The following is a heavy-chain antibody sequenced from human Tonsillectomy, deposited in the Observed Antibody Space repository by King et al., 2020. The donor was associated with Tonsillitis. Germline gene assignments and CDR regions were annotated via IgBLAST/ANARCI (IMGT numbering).Heavy chain of an antibody. CDR1: GGSISSGGYY. V-gene: IGHV4-31*03. J-gene: IGHJ3*02. D-gene: IGHD2-2*01. CDR3: AGGGDTAKVPVARGALDT. Sequence: QLQESGPGLVKPSETLSLTCTVSGGSISSGGYYWSWIRQHPGKGLEWIGYIYYSGSTYYTPSLKSRVTISVDRSKNQFSLKLRSVTAADTAVHYGAGGGDTAKVPVARGALDTGGQGTM. CDR2: IYYSGST.